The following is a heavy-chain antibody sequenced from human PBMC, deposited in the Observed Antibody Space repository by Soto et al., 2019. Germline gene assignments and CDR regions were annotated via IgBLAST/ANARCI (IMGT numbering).Heavy chain of an antibody. CDR3: ARVRGYCSSTSCTRRWFDP. Sequence: SETLSLTCTVSGGSISSSSYYWGWIRQPPGKGLKWIGNIYYSGSTYYNPSLKSRLTISVDTSKNQFSLKLSSVTAADTAVYYCARVRGYCSSTSCTRRWFDPWGQGTLVTVSS. CDR2: IYYSGST. J-gene: IGHJ5*02. D-gene: IGHD2-2*01. CDR1: GGSISSSSYY. V-gene: IGHV4-39*07.